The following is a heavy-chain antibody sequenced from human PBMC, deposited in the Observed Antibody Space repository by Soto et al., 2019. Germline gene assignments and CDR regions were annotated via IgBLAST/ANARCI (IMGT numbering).Heavy chain of an antibody. Sequence: QVQLVQSGAEVKKPGSSVKVSCKASGGTFSSYAISWVRQAPGQGLEWMGGIIPIFGTANYAQKFQGRVTITADESTSTAFMELSRLRSEDTAVYYCARLYDSSGYYKYDAFDIWGQGTMVTVSS. V-gene: IGHV1-69*01. CDR3: ARLYDSSGYYKYDAFDI. CDR2: IIPIFGTA. CDR1: GGTFSSYA. D-gene: IGHD3-22*01. J-gene: IGHJ3*02.